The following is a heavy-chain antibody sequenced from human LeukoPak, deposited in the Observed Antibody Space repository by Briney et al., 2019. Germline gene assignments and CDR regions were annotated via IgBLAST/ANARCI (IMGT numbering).Heavy chain of an antibody. D-gene: IGHD3-3*01. CDR2: IYYSGST. Sequence: SETLSLTCTVSGGSISRYYWSWIRQPPGKGLEWIGYIYYSGSTNYNPSLKSRVTISVDTSKNHFSLKLSSVTAADTAVYYCARAGQGDFWSRLRYFDYWGQGTPVTVSS. J-gene: IGHJ4*02. CDR1: GGSISRYY. V-gene: IGHV4-59*01. CDR3: ARAGQGDFWSRLRYFDY.